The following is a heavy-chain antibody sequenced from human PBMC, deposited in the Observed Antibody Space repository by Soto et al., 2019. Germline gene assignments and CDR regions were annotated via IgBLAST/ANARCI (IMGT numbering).Heavy chain of an antibody. CDR2: IGTAGDT. CDR1: GFTFSSYD. CDR3: ARARESVANYYYYYMDV. Sequence: GGSLRLSCAASGFTFSSYDMHWVRQATGKGLEWVSAIGTAGDTYYPGSVKGRFTISRENAKNSLYLQMNSLRAEDTAVYYCARARESVANYYYYYMDVWGKGTTVTVSS. J-gene: IGHJ6*03. D-gene: IGHD2-15*01. V-gene: IGHV3-13*01.